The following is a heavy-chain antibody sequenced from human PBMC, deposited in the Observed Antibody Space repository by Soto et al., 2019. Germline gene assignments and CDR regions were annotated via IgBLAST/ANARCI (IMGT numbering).Heavy chain of an antibody. V-gene: IGHV3-23*01. J-gene: IGHJ4*02. Sequence: VQMLESGGGLVQPGGSLRLSCAASGFTFSHYSMAWVRQTPEKGLEWVSGMSISGEKTFYADFVRGRFTVSRASPKNTVYLQMNTLGAEDMAIYSCTRWDGFADLWGQGTLVTVSS. CDR3: TRWDGFADL. D-gene: IGHD1-26*01. CDR2: MSISGEKT. CDR1: GFTFSHYS.